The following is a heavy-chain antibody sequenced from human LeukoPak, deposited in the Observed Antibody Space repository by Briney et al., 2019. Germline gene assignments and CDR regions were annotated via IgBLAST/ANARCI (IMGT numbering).Heavy chain of an antibody. CDR3: AARGYCSGTSCLLEY. V-gene: IGHV3-74*01. CDR1: GFTFSSYW. Sequence: GGSLRLSCAASGFTFSSYWMHWVRQAPGKGLVWVSRINSDGSSTSYADSVKGRLTISRDNAKNTLHLQMNSLRAEDTAVYYCAARGYCSGTSCLLEYWGQGTLVTVSS. J-gene: IGHJ4*02. CDR2: INSDGSST. D-gene: IGHD2-2*01.